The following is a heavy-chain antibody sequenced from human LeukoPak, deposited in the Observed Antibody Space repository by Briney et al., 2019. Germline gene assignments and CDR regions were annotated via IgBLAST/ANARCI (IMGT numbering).Heavy chain of an antibody. D-gene: IGHD3-22*01. CDR3: ARDQDYYDSSGYYCDY. CDR1: GGTFSSYA. Sequence: SVKVSCKASGGTFSSYAISWVRQAPGQGLEWMGRIIPIFGIANYAQKFQGRVTITADKSTSTAYMELSSLRSEDTAVYYCARDQDYYDSSGYYCDYWGQGTLVTVSS. J-gene: IGHJ4*02. CDR2: IIPIFGIA. V-gene: IGHV1-69*04.